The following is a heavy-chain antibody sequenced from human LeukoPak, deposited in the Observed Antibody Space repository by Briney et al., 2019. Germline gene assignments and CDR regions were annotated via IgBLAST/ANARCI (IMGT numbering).Heavy chain of an antibody. V-gene: IGHV4-59*02. J-gene: IGHJ5*02. CDR3: ARGSPSGNWFDP. D-gene: IGHD7-27*01. CDR2: IYYSGST. CDR1: GGSVSSYY. Sequence: SETLSLTCTVSGGSVSSYYWSWIRQPPGKGLEWIGYIYYSGSTNYNPSLKSRVTISVDTSKNQFSLKLSSVTAADTAVYYCARGSPSGNWFDPWGQGTLVTVSS.